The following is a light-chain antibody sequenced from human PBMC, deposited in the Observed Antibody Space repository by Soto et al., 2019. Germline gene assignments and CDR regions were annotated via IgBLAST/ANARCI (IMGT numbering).Light chain of an antibody. Sequence: DIQMTQSPTSLSASVGDRVTITCRASQGIRNFVAWYQQKPGKAPKLLIYAASTLQSGVPSRFSGSGSGTDFTPTINIPEPEDVATYSCQKYSSVPVFGPGTKVEIK. V-gene: IGKV1-27*01. J-gene: IGKJ3*01. CDR2: AAS. CDR3: QKYSSVPV. CDR1: QGIRNF.